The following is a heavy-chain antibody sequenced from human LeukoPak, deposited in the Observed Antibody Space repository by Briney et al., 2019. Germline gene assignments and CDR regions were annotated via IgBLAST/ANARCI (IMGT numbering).Heavy chain of an antibody. CDR3: AKGVGYGGMDV. V-gene: IGHV3-30*18. J-gene: IGHJ6*02. D-gene: IGHD2-8*01. Sequence: GGSLRLSCAASGFTFSGYGMHWVRQAPGKGLEWVAVISYDGHNEYYADSVKGRFTISRDNSKNTVYVQMNSLRAEDTAVYYCAKGVGYGGMDVWGQGTTVTVSS. CDR1: GFTFSGYG. CDR2: ISYDGHNE.